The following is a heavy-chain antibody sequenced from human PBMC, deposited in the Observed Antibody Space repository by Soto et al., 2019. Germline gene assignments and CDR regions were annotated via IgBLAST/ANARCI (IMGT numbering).Heavy chain of an antibody. V-gene: IGHV3-30*18. CDR1: GFTFSTYG. J-gene: IGHJ4*02. D-gene: IGHD6-6*01. CDR3: AKGSEAARQELDY. Sequence: QVQLVESGGGVVQPGRSLRLSCAASGFTFSTYGMHWVRQAPGEGPEWVAAISMDGSDKYYAGSVKGRFTISRDKSKNTLYLQMSSLRDDDTAVYYCAKGSEAARQELDYWGQGTLVTVSS. CDR2: ISMDGSDK.